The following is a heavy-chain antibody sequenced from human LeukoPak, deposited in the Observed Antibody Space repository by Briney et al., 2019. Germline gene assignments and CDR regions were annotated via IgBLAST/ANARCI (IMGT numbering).Heavy chain of an antibody. CDR1: GFTFSSYE. V-gene: IGHV3-7*01. Sequence: GGSLRLSCAASGFTFSSYEMNWVRQAPGKGLEWVANIKQDGSEKYYVDSVKGRFTISRDNAKNSLYLQMNSLRAEDTAVYYCARERYYYDSSGYYSSSYYYYMDVWGKGTTVTVSS. D-gene: IGHD3-22*01. J-gene: IGHJ6*03. CDR3: ARERYYYDSSGYYSSSYYYYMDV. CDR2: IKQDGSEK.